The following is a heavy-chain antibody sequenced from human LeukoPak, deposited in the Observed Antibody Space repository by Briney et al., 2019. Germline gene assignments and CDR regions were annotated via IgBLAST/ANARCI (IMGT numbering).Heavy chain of an antibody. CDR3: ARRGDYVWGSYRMYYFDY. D-gene: IGHD3-16*02. V-gene: IGHV5-10-1*01. CDR1: GYLFTSYW. CDR2: IDPSDSYT. J-gene: IGHJ4*02. Sequence: GESLRISCKGSGYLFTSYWISWVRQMPGKGLEWMGRIDPSDSYTNYSPSFQGHVTISADKSISTAYLQWSSLKASDTAMYYCARRGDYVWGSYRMYYFDYWGQGTLVTVSS.